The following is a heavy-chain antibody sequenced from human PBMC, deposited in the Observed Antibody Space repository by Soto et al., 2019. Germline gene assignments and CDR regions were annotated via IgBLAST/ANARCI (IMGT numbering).Heavy chain of an antibody. Sequence: SETLSLTCAVSGGSISSSNGWSWVRQPPGKGLEWIGEIYHSGSTNYNPSLKSRVTIAVDKSKNQFSLKLSSVTAADTAVYYCARDRLYYFCSGSYYRNYYYGMDVWGQGTTVTVSS. CDR3: ARDRLYYFCSGSYYRNYYYGMDV. CDR1: GGSISSSNG. J-gene: IGHJ6*02. V-gene: IGHV4-4*02. CDR2: IYHSGST. D-gene: IGHD3-10*01.